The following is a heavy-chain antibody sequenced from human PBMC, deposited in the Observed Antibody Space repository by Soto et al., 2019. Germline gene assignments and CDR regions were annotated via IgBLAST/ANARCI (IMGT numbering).Heavy chain of an antibody. V-gene: IGHV4-31*03. J-gene: IGHJ5*02. CDR1: GGSISAAAYY. CDR3: ARETGYYGGYSWFDP. Sequence: PSETLSLTCTVSGGSISAAAYYWSWIRQLPGKGLEWIGYIYYNGDTYYNPSLERRVTISLDTSKNQFSLELTSVTAADTAVYYCARETGYYGGYSWFDPWGQGTLVTVSS. CDR2: IYYNGDT. D-gene: IGHD3-3*01.